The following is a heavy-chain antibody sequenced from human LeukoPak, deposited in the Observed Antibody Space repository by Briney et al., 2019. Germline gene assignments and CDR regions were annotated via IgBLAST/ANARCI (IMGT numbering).Heavy chain of an antibody. CDR1: VLTFRSCA. Sequence: GGSLSLSRAASVLTFRSCAMRGVRQAPARGREWGSVISVSGGTTYYDDSVTGRLTISRDNSENTLYLQMNSLRAEDTAVYHCVKVKTDLRMTIFGVVILFDYWGKGTLVTVSS. CDR2: ISVSGGTT. D-gene: IGHD3-3*01. CDR3: VKVKTDLRMTIFGVVILFDY. J-gene: IGHJ4*02. V-gene: IGHV3-23*01.